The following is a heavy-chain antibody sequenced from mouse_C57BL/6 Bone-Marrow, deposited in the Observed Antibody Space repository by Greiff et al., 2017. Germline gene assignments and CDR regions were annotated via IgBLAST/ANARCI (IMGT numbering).Heavy chain of an antibody. J-gene: IGHJ2*01. CDR3: ARDYGSSYPYYFDY. Sequence: VQLQQSGPELVKPGASVKISCKASGYTFTDYYMNWVKQSHGKSLEWIGDINPNNGGTSYNKKLKGKATLTVDKSTSTAYMELRSLTSEDSAVYYGARDYGSSYPYYFDYWGQGTTLTVSS. D-gene: IGHD1-1*01. CDR2: INPNNGGT. CDR1: GYTFTDYY. V-gene: IGHV1-26*01.